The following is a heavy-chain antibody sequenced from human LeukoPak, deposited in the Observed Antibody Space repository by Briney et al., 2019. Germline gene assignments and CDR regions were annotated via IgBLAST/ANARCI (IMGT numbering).Heavy chain of an antibody. CDR1: GGTFSSYA. CDR2: IIPFFGTA. V-gene: IGHV1-69*05. CDR3: ASSPFDFWSGYYYYYYYMDV. J-gene: IGHJ6*03. D-gene: IGHD3-3*01. Sequence: SVKVSCKASGGTFSSYAISWVRQAPGQGLEWMGGIIPFFGTANYAQKFQGRVTITTDESTSTAYMELSSLRSEDTAVYYCASSPFDFWSGYYYYYYYMDVWGKGTTVTVSS.